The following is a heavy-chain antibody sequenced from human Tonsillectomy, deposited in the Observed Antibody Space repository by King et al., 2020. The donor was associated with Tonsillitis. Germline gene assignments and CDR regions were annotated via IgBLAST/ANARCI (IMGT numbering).Heavy chain of an antibody. Sequence: QLVQSGAEVKKPGASVTVSCKASGYTFTGYYLHWVRQAPGQGLEWMGGINPNSGGTNYAQKFQGRVTMTRHTSISTAYMELSRLRSDDTAVYYCARAPAHSTGYMKSYYWGQGTLVTVSS. CDR1: GYTFTGYY. D-gene: IGHD3-22*01. CDR3: ARAPAHSTGYMKSYY. J-gene: IGHJ4*02. CDR2: INPNSGGT. V-gene: IGHV1-2*02.